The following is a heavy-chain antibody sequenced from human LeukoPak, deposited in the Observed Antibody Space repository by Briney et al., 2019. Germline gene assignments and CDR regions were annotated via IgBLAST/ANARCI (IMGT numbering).Heavy chain of an antibody. CDR2: INTDGSSL. CDR3: ATPLTTVTTGIDY. Sequence: PGGSLRLSCAVSGFTFSSYWMHWVRQAPGKGLVWVSRINTDGSSLIYADSVKGRLTISRDNAKNTLYLQMNSLRAEDTAVYYCATPLTTVTTGIDYWGQGTLVTVSS. D-gene: IGHD4-17*01. CDR1: GFTFSSYW. J-gene: IGHJ4*02. V-gene: IGHV3-74*01.